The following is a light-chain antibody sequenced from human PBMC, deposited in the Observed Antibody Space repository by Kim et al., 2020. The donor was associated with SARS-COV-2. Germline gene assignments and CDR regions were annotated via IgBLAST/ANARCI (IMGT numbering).Light chain of an antibody. V-gene: IGKV1-27*01. CDR2: AAS. Sequence: SASVGDTVALTCRTNQNISNYLAWYQQKPGKVPKLLIYAASALQSGVPSRFSGSGSGTDFTLTISSLQPEDVATYYCQKYNSAPLTFGGGTKLEI. J-gene: IGKJ4*01. CDR1: QNISNY. CDR3: QKYNSAPLT.